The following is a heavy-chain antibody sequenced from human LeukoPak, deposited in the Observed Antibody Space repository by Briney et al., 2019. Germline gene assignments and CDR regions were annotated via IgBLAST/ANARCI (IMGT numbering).Heavy chain of an antibody. CDR1: GGSISSYS. V-gene: IGHV4-59*01. D-gene: IGHD3-22*01. J-gene: IGHJ4*02. CDR2: RSGGSRD. Sequence: SETLSLTCTVSGGSISSYSWSWIRQPPGKGLEWIGCRSGGSRDLYKTSLKSRFTISVDASEKQSSLSLRSVTAADTAMYYCARRHAYSSGYFFYWGQGTLVTVSS. CDR3: ARRHAYSSGYFFY.